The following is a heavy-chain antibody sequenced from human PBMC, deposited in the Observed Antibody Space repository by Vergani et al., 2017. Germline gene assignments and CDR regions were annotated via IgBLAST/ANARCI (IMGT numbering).Heavy chain of an antibody. J-gene: IGHJ4*02. V-gene: IGHV4-39*02. D-gene: IGHD2-15*01. CDR3: ARDLCSGGSCTDY. CDR1: GGSISSSSYY. CDR2: IYYSGST. Sequence: QLQLQESGPGLVKPSETLSLTCTVSGGSISSSSYYRGWIRQPPGKGLEWIGSIYYSGSTYYNPSLKSRVTISVDTSKNQFSLKLSSVTAADTAVYYCARDLCSGGSCTDYWGQGTLVTVSS.